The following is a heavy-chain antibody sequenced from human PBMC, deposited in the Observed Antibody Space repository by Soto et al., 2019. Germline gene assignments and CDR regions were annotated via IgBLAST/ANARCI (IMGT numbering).Heavy chain of an antibody. D-gene: IGHD6-13*01. CDR2: ISISGSYT. Sequence: QVQLVESGGGLVKPGGSLRLSCAASGFALSDYYMSWVRQAPGKGLEWVGYISISGSYTNSVASVKGRFTISRDNTKNSLFLPMNSLRAEDTAVYYCARVGASSWSLGHWGQGALVTVSS. CDR1: GFALSDYY. V-gene: IGHV3-11*05. J-gene: IGHJ4*02. CDR3: ARVGASSWSLGH.